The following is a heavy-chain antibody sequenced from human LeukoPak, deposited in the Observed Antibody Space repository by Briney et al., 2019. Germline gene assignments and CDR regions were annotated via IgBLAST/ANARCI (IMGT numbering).Heavy chain of an antibody. J-gene: IGHJ5*02. V-gene: IGHV3-48*01. Sequence: GGSLRLSCVASGFTFGPYTMNWVRQAPGKGLEWISHITSGSDTKYYADSVKGRFTISRDNSKNTLYLQMNSLRAEDTAVYYCARDPQLGYNWFDPWGQGTLVTVSS. CDR3: ARDPQLGYNWFDP. D-gene: IGHD1-1*01. CDR1: GFTFGPYT. CDR2: ITSGSDTK.